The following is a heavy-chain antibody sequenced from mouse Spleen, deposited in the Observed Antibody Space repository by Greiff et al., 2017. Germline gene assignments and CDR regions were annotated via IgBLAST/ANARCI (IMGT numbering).Heavy chain of an antibody. Sequence: QVQLKQPGAELVKPGASVKLSCKASGYTFTSYWMHWVKQRPGQGLEWIGMIHPNSGSTNYNEKFKSKATLTVDKSSSTAYMQLSSLTSEDSAVYYCARSFYYGSSYEGAMDYWGQGTSVTVSS. CDR2: IHPNSGST. CDR3: ARSFYYGSSYEGAMDY. J-gene: IGHJ4*01. D-gene: IGHD1-1*01. V-gene: IGHV1-64*01. CDR1: GYTFTSYW.